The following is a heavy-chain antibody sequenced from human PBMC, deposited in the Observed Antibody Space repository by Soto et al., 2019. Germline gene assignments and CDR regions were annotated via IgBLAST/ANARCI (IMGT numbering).Heavy chain of an antibody. CDR1: GYIFSNYW. V-gene: IGHV5-51*01. D-gene: IGHD3-22*01. J-gene: IGHJ3*02. CDR3: ARRGLDDDAYDI. Sequence: GESLKISCSGSGYIFSNYWIAWVRQMPGKGLECMGIIYPGDSDTTYSPSFQGQVTISADKSISTAYLQWSSLKASDTAMYFCARRGLDDDAYDIWGQGTMVTV. CDR2: IYPGDSDT.